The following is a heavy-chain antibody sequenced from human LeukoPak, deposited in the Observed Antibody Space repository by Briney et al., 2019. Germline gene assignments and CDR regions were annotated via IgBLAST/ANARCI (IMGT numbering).Heavy chain of an antibody. J-gene: IGHJ5*02. Sequence: GAPVKVSCKASGYAFSNFGISWVRQSPGQGLEWMGWISGNNDNPNYGQNFQGRFTVTSDSSTSTAYMELRSLRSDDTAVYYCARDVVAGTANWFDPWGQETVLSVSS. D-gene: IGHD6-19*01. V-gene: IGHV1-18*01. CDR3: ARDVVAGTANWFDP. CDR1: GYAFSNFG. CDR2: ISGNNDNP.